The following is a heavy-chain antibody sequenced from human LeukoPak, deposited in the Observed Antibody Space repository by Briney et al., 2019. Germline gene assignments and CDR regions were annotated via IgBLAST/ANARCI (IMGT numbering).Heavy chain of an antibody. V-gene: IGHV3-23*01. J-gene: IGHJ4*02. CDR3: AREGPRGNSQFDY. CDR2: ISGSGGAT. Sequence: GGSLRLSCAASGFTFSNYAMSWVRQAPGKGLEWVSGISGSGGATYYADSVKGRLTISRDNSKDTLFLQMNSLRAEDTAVYYCAREGPRGNSQFDYWGQGTLVTVSS. D-gene: IGHD4-23*01. CDR1: GFTFSNYA.